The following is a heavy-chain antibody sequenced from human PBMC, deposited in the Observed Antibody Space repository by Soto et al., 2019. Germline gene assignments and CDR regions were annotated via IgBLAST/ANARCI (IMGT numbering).Heavy chain of an antibody. D-gene: IGHD2-8*01. CDR1: GFTFSSDG. CDR3: ARAGVEEAIQVGYFQH. V-gene: IGHV3-33*01. J-gene: IGHJ1*01. CDR2: IWYDGSME. Sequence: QVQLVESGGGVVQSGTSLRLSCAASGFTFSSDGMHWVRQAPGKGLEWVAVIWYDGSMEYYADSVKGRFTISRDNSKNTLYQQMNSLRAEDTALYYCARAGVEEAIQVGYFQHWGQGTLVTVSS.